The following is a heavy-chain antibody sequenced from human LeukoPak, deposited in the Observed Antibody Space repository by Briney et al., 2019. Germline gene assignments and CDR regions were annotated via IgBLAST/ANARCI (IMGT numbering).Heavy chain of an antibody. J-gene: IGHJ4*02. Sequence: ASVKVSCKASGGTFSSYAISWVRQAPGQGLEWMGGIIPIFGTANYAQKFQGRVTITADESTSTAHMELSSLRSEDTAVYYCARGGWLQLSYFDYWGQGTLVTVSS. D-gene: IGHD5-24*01. CDR2: IIPIFGTA. CDR3: ARGGWLQLSYFDY. CDR1: GGTFSSYA. V-gene: IGHV1-69*13.